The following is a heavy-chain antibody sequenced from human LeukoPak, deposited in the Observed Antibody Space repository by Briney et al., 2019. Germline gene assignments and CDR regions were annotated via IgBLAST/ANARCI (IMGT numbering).Heavy chain of an antibody. V-gene: IGHV1-69*05. CDR3: ARDRGERGSTWSLPAHGFDI. CDR1: GGTSSSYA. Sequence: VKVSCKASGGTSSSYAINWVRQAPGQGLEWMGRIFPIFRTANYAQKFQGRVTVTTDESTSTAYMELSSLRPEDTAMYYCARDRGERGSTWSLPAHGFDIWGQGTMVTVSS. D-gene: IGHD6-13*01. CDR2: IFPIFRTA. J-gene: IGHJ3*02.